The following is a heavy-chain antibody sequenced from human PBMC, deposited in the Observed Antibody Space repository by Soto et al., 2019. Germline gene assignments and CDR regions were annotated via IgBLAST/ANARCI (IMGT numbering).Heavy chain of an antibody. D-gene: IGHD6-19*01. CDR1: GYTFTGYY. CDR3: ASLAVADRAFDI. V-gene: IGHV1-2*02. J-gene: IGHJ3*02. Sequence: ASVKVSCKASGYTFTGYYMHWVRQAPGQRLEWMGWINANNGNTKYAQKFQGRVTMTRDTSVSTAYMELSSLRSEDTAVYYCASLAVADRAFDIWGQGTMVTVSS. CDR2: INANNGNT.